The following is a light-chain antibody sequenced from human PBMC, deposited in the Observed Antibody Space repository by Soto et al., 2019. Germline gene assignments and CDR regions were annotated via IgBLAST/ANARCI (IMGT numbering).Light chain of an antibody. CDR1: QSVSSN. J-gene: IGKJ1*01. V-gene: IGKV3-11*01. CDR2: GAS. Sequence: EIVLTHSPGTLSLSPGEIATLSFRAIQSVSSNLAWYQQSPGQAPRLIIYGASTRATGVPARFSGRGSGTDFTLTISSLEPEDFAVYYCQQRSNSRGTFGQGTKVDIK. CDR3: QQRSNSRGT.